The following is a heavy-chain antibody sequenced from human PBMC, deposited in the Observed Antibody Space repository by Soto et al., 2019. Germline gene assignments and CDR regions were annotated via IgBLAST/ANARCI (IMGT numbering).Heavy chain of an antibody. Sequence: GSLRLSCAASGFTFSSYSMNWVRQAPGKGLEWVSYISSSSSTIYYADSVKGRFTISRDNAKNSLYLQMNSLRAEDTAVYYCARVLGIVEADDAYDIWGQGTMVTVSS. D-gene: IGHD1-26*01. J-gene: IGHJ3*02. V-gene: IGHV3-48*01. CDR2: ISSSSSTI. CDR1: GFTFSSYS. CDR3: ARVLGIVEADDAYDI.